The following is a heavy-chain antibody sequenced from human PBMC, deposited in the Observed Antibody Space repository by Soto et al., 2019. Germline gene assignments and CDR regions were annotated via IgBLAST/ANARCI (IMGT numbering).Heavy chain of an antibody. Sequence: EVQLSESGGGLVQPGGSLRLSCAASGFTFSSYAMNWVRQAPGKGLEWVSAISGSGGSTYYADSVKGRFTISRDNSKNTLYLQMNSQRAEDTAVYFCARGPPESSARHDAFDIWGQGTMVTVSS. CDR3: ARGPPESSARHDAFDI. CDR1: GFTFSSYA. D-gene: IGHD2-2*01. J-gene: IGHJ3*02. CDR2: ISGSGGST. V-gene: IGHV3-23*01.